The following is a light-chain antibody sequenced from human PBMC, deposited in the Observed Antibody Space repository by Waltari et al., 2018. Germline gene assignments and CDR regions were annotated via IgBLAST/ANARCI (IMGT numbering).Light chain of an antibody. Sequence: QSVLTQPPSVSGAPGQRVTIPCPGSSSNLGANFDVHLYQHLPGTAPRLLIYGNFNRPSGVPDRFSGSKSGTSASLAITGLQAEDEANYYCQSYDSSLSLVVFGGGTKLTVL. CDR1: SSNLGANFD. V-gene: IGLV1-40*01. J-gene: IGLJ2*01. CDR2: GNF. CDR3: QSYDSSLSLVV.